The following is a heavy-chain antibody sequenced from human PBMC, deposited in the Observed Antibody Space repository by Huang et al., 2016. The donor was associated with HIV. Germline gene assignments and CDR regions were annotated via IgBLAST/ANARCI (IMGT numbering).Heavy chain of an antibody. V-gene: IGHV1-18*04. J-gene: IGHJ4*02. Sequence: QVQLVQSGGEVKKPGASVKVSCKASDYTFTSYGISWVRPAPGQELEWMGWMSTNNGYTNYAQKVQGRGTMTTDTAAGTAYMELRSLRSDDTAVYYCRGSSGYWSFDYWGQGTLVTVSS. D-gene: IGHD3-22*01. CDR1: DYTFTSYG. CDR3: RGSSGYWSFDY. CDR2: MSTNNGYT.